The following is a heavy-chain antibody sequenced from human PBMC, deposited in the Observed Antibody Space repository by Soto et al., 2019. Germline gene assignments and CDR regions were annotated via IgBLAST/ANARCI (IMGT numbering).Heavy chain of an antibody. CDR2: IIPIVGTG. CDR3: ARDLRAAGRPGMDV. D-gene: IGHD6-13*01. V-gene: IGHV1-69*13. J-gene: IGHJ6*02. CDR1: GGSFSSYA. Sequence: SVKVSCKASGGSFSSYAISWVRQAPGQGLEWMGGIIPIVGTGNYAQNFQGRVTITADESTSTAYMELSSLRSEDTAMYYCARDLRAAGRPGMDVWGQGTTVTVYS.